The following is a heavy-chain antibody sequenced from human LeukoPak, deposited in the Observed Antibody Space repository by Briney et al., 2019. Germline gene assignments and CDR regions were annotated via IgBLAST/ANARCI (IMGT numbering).Heavy chain of an antibody. V-gene: IGHV3-66*01. Sequence: PGGSLRLSCVASGFAVSSNYMSWVREPPGEGLVWVSVFYSGGTTYYVDSVKGRFTISRDNSKNTVSLQMNSLRAEDTAVYYCVRKFPSPVYGMDVWGQGTTVTVSS. CDR3: VRKFPSPVYGMDV. CDR1: GFAVSSNY. CDR2: FYSGGTT. J-gene: IGHJ6*02. D-gene: IGHD2-21*01.